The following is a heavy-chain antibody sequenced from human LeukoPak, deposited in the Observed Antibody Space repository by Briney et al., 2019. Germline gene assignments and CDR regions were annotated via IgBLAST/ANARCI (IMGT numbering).Heavy chain of an antibody. CDR1: GFTFSSYG. CDR3: AKDLRDDRRSYYFDS. J-gene: IGHJ4*02. V-gene: IGHV3-30*18. CDR2: IAYDGSEQ. Sequence: GGSLRLSCAASGFTFSSYGMHWVRQAPGKGMEWVAVIAYDGSEQYYADSVKGRFTISRDNSKNTLYLQMNSLRTEDTAVYYCAKDLRDDRRSYYFDSWGLGTLVTVSS. D-gene: IGHD3-22*01.